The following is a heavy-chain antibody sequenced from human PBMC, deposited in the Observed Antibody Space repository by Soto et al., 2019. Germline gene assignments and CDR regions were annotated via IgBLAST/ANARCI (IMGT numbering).Heavy chain of an antibody. Sequence: QITLKESGPTLVKPTQTLTLTCTFSGFSLSTSGVGGGWISKPPGKALEWLALIYWDEDKRYSPSLKSRLTITKDTSKNQVVLTMTNMDPVDTATYYCAHRTIAVAGRSGAFDIWGQGTMVTVSS. J-gene: IGHJ3*02. CDR1: GFSLSTSGVG. CDR2: IYWDEDK. D-gene: IGHD6-19*01. V-gene: IGHV2-5*02. CDR3: AHRTIAVAGRSGAFDI.